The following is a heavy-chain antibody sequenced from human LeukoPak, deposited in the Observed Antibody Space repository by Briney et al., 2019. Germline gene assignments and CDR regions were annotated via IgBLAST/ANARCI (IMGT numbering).Heavy chain of an antibody. Sequence: GGSLRLSWAASGFDVSINYMNWIRQSPEKGLEWVSIIHNDGSTYYADSMKGRFTVSRDNSKNTVSLQMDSLRVDDTGIYYCARGFLQLTPYYFDYWGQGALVTVSS. CDR2: IHNDGST. CDR1: GFDVSINY. V-gene: IGHV3-66*01. D-gene: IGHD1-1*01. J-gene: IGHJ4*02. CDR3: ARGFLQLTPYYFDY.